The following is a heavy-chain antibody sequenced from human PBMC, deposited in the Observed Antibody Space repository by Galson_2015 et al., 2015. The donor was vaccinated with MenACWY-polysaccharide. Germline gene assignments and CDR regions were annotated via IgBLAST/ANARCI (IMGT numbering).Heavy chain of an antibody. Sequence: SVKVSCKASGYTFGSRDINWVRQATGQGLEWMGWMNPNSGNTGYAQKFKGRVTMTRNTSITTACMELSSLRSEDTAVYYCARGSHYSYYYMDVWGKGTTVFVSS. J-gene: IGHJ6*03. CDR2: MNPNSGNT. CDR3: ARGSHYSYYYMDV. V-gene: IGHV1-8*01. CDR1: GYTFGSRD.